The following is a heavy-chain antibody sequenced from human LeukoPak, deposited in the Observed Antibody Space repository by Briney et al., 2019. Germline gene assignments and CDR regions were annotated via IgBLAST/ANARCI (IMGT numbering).Heavy chain of an antibody. V-gene: IGHV4-59*08. J-gene: IGHJ4*02. CDR2: IYYSGST. D-gene: IGHD2-15*01. CDR1: GGSISSYY. CDR3: ARLGYCSGGSCYSVLPLFDY. Sequence: PSETLSLTCTVSGGSISSYYWSWIRQPPGKGLEWIGYIYYSGSTNYNPSLKSRVTISVDTSKNQFSLKLSSVTAADTAVYYCARLGYCSGGSCYSVLPLFDYWGQGTLVTVSS.